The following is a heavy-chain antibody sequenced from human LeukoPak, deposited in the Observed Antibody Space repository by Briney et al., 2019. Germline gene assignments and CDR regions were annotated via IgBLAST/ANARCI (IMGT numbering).Heavy chain of an antibody. CDR1: GFTFSSYA. CDR3: AKNRDGYNLFDY. D-gene: IGHD5-24*01. V-gene: IGHV3-23*01. Sequence: GGSLRLSCAAPGFTFSSYAMSWVRQAPGKGLEWVSAISGSGGSTYYADSVKGRFTISRDNSKNTLYLQMNSLRAEDTAVYYCAKNRDGYNLFDYWGQGTLVTVSS. J-gene: IGHJ4*02. CDR2: ISGSGGST.